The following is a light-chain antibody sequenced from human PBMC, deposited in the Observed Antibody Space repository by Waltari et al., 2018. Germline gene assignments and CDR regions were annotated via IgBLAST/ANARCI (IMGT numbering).Light chain of an antibody. Sequence: QSALTQPAPVSGSPGQSITISCTGTSTDVGAYNNVLWYQQHHGKAPKLIIYDVSNRPSGVSNRFSGSKSGNTASLTISGLQGEDEAVYHCSSYTSNRLYVFGTGTTLTVL. V-gene: IGLV2-14*01. J-gene: IGLJ1*01. CDR2: DVS. CDR1: STDVGAYNN. CDR3: SSYTSNRLYV.